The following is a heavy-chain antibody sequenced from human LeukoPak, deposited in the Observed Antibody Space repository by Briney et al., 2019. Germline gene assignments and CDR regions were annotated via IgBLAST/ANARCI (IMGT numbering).Heavy chain of an antibody. CDR3: ARDRAPATFDY. CDR1: GFTFSSYE. Sequence: PGGSLRLSCAASGFTFSSYEMNWVRQAPGKGLEWVSYISSSGSTIYYADSVKGRFTISRDNAKNSLYLQMNSLRAEDTAVYYCARDRAPATFDYWGQGTLVTVSS. V-gene: IGHV3-48*03. CDR2: ISSSGSTI. J-gene: IGHJ4*02.